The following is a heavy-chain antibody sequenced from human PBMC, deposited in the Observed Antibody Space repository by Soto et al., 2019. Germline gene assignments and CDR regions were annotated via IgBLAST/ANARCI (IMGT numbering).Heavy chain of an antibody. CDR1: GFTVSSNY. CDR2: IYSGGST. CDR3: ARDRQTSYYYYMDV. V-gene: IGHV3-53*04. Sequence: GGSLRLSCAASGFTVSSNYMSWVRQAPGKGLEWVSVIYSGGSTYYADSVKGRFTISRHNSKNTLYLQMNSLRAEDTAVYYCARDRQTSYYYYMDVWGKGTTVTVSS. J-gene: IGHJ6*03.